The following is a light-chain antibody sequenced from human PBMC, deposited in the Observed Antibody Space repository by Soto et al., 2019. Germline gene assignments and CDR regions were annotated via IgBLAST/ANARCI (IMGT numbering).Light chain of an antibody. J-gene: IGKJ1*01. V-gene: IGKV1-5*03. CDR3: QHYHTYPWT. Sequence: DIQMTQSPSILSASVGDRVTITCRASQSISSWLAWYQQKPGKAPNLLIHKASHLESGVPSRFSGSGSGTEFSLTISSLQPGDFAIYYCQHYHTYPWTFGQGTKVEIK. CDR2: KAS. CDR1: QSISSW.